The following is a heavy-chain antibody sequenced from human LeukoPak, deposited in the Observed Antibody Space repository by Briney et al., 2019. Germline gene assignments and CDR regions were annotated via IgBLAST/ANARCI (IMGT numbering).Heavy chain of an antibody. CDR3: ARENSSSAQIDP. D-gene: IGHD6-6*01. V-gene: IGHV1-8*01. J-gene: IGHJ5*02. Sequence: VSAKVSCKASGYTFTSYDINWVRQATGQGLEWMGWMNPNSGNTGYAQKFQGRVTMTRNTSISTAYMELSSLRSEDTAVYYCARENSSSAQIDPWGQGTLVTVSS. CDR1: GYTFTSYD. CDR2: MNPNSGNT.